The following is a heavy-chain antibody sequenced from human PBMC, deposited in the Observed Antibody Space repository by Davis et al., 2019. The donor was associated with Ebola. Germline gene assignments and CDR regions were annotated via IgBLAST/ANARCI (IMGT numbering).Heavy chain of an antibody. CDR2: ISSSGSTI. D-gene: IGHD3-10*01. CDR1: GFTFSSYA. CDR3: ACGNYYGSGSYRD. J-gene: IGHJ4*02. V-gene: IGHV3-48*03. Sequence: PGGSLRLSCAASGFTFSSYAMSWVRQAQGKGLEWVSYISSSGSTISYADSVKGRFTISRDNAKNSLYLQMNSLRAEDTAVYYCACGNYYGSGSYRDWGQGTLVTVSS.